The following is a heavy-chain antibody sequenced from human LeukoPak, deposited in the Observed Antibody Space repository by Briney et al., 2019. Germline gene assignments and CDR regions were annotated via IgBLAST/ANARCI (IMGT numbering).Heavy chain of an antibody. J-gene: IGHJ4*02. V-gene: IGHV4-30-4*02. CDR3: ARDMVGYFDY. Sequence: SETLSLTCTVSGGSISSGDYYWSWIRQPPGKGLEWIGYIYYSGSTYYNPSLKSRVTISIDTSKNQFSLKLSSVTAADTAVYYCARDMVGYFDYWGQGTLVTVSS. CDR1: GGSISSGDYY. D-gene: IGHD3-10*01. CDR2: IYYSGST.